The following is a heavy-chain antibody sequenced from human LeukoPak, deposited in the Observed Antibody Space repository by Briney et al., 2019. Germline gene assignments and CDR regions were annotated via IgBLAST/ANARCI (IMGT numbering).Heavy chain of an antibody. V-gene: IGHV3-23*01. D-gene: IGHD6-19*01. CDR2: ISGSGGST. Sequence: PGGSLRLSCAASGFTFSYAMSWVRQAPGKGLEWVSAISGSGGSTYYADSVKGRFTISRDNSKNTLYLQMNSLRAEDTAVCYCAKVAVVDFDYWGQGTLVTVSS. CDR1: GFTFSYA. J-gene: IGHJ4*02. CDR3: AKVAVVDFDY.